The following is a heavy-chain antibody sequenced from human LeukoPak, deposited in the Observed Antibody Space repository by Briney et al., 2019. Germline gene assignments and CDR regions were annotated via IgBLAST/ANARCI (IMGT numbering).Heavy chain of an antibody. CDR1: GFIFSSYA. CDR2: LTGSTGST. V-gene: IGHV3-23*01. J-gene: IGHJ4*02. Sequence: PGGSLRLSCAASGFIFSSYAMSWVRQAPGKGLEWVSGLTGSTGSTYSADSVRGRFTISRDNSKNTLYLQMNSLRAEDTAVYYCARGPRQTIFGVVISSLDYWGQGTLVTVSS. D-gene: IGHD3-3*01. CDR3: ARGPRQTIFGVVISSLDY.